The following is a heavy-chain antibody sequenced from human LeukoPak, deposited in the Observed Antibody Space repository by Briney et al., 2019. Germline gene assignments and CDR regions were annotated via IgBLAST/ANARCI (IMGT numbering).Heavy chain of an antibody. D-gene: IGHD1-26*01. J-gene: IGHJ4*02. CDR2: IRSSSSTI. Sequence: GGSLRLSCAASGFTFSTYSMNWVRQAPGKGLEWLSYIRSSSSTIYYADSVKGRFTISRDNAKNSLYLQMNSLRAEDTAVYSCARDRGSYTLEYWGQGTLVTVSS. CDR1: GFTFSTYS. V-gene: IGHV3-48*04. CDR3: ARDRGSYTLEY.